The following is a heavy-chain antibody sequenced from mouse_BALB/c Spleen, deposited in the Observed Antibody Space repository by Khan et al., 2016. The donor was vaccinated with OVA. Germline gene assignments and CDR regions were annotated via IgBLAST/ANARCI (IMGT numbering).Heavy chain of an antibody. D-gene: IGHD2-3*01. CDR2: ISYSGST. J-gene: IGHJ4*01. CDR3: ARRGDGYYGAMDY. Sequence: EVQLQESGPGLVKPSQSLSLTCTVTGYSITSDYACNWIRQFPGNKLEWMGYISYSGSTSYNPSLKSRISITRDTSKNQFFLQLNSVTTEDTATYYCARRGDGYYGAMDYWGQGTSVTVSS. CDR1: GYSITSDYA. V-gene: IGHV3-2*02.